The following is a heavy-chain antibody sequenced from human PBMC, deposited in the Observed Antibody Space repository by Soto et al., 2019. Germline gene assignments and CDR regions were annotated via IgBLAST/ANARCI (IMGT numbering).Heavy chain of an antibody. V-gene: IGHV1-2*02. Sequence: GASVKVSCKASGYTFTGYYMHWVRQAPGQGLEWMGWINPNSGGTNYAQKFQGRVTMTRDTSISTAYMELSRLRSDDTAVYYCARGKGIAPGLGFDPWGQGTLVTVSS. CDR1: GYTFTGYY. D-gene: IGHD6-13*01. CDR3: ARGKGIAPGLGFDP. J-gene: IGHJ5*02. CDR2: INPNSGGT.